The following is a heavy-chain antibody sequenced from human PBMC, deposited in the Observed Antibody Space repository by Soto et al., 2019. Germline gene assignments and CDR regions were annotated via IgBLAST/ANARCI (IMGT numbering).Heavy chain of an antibody. CDR1: GGPVLSYA. D-gene: IGHD5-18*01. Sequence: SGGPVLSYAMGWFRQAPGQGLEWMGGIIPIFGTANYAQKFQGRVTITADESTSTAYMELSSLRSEDTAVYYCARFLYSYGYSHWGQGTLVTVSS. V-gene: IGHV1-69*01. CDR3: ARFLYSYGYSH. J-gene: IGHJ4*02. CDR2: IIPIFGTA.